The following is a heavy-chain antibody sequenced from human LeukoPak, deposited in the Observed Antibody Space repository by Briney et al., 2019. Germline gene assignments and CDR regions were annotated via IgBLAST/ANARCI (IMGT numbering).Heavy chain of an antibody. Sequence: GESLKISCKTSGYSFSTYWLAWVRQVPGKGLEWMAIIYPDDSETRYSPSFQGQVTISADKSTGTAYLQWNSLKASDTAMYYCGGQETWIRNPVDYWGQGTLVTVSS. CDR2: IYPDDSET. CDR1: GYSFSTYW. CDR3: GGQETWIRNPVDY. V-gene: IGHV5-51*01. D-gene: IGHD1-14*01. J-gene: IGHJ4*02.